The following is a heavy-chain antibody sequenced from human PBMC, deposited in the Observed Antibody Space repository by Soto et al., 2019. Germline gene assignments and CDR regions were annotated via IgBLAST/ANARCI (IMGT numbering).Heavy chain of an antibody. Sequence: PSETLSLTCAVSCASIGTAYWWSWVRHPPGKGLEWIGEIYEIGRTNYNSSLESRVTISVDKSKNQFSLQLTSLTAADTAVYYCARNSFSTSSYNFHDPWGQGVLVTVS. CDR3: ARNSFSTSSYNFHDP. J-gene: IGHJ5*02. D-gene: IGHD6-6*01. CDR2: IYEIGRT. V-gene: IGHV4-4*02. CDR1: CASIGTAYW.